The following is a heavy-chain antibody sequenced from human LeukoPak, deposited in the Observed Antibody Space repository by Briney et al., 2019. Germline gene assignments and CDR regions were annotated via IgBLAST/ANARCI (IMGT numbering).Heavy chain of an antibody. V-gene: IGHV4-34*01. CDR2: INHSGST. CDR3: ARISFQTHGYSGYDTYYFDY. J-gene: IGHJ4*02. D-gene: IGHD5-12*01. Sequence: SETLSLTCAVYGGSFSGYYWSWIRQPPGKGLEWIGEINHSGSTNYNPSLKSRVTISVDTSKSQFSLKLRSVTPADTAVYFCARISFQTHGYSGYDTYYFDYWGRGTRVSVYS. CDR1: GGSFSGYY.